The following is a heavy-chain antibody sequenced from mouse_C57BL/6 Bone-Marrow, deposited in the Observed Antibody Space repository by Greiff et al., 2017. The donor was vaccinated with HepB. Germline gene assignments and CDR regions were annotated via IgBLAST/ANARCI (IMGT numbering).Heavy chain of an antibody. D-gene: IGHD2-3*01. CDR1: GYTFTSYW. Sequence: QVQLKQPGAELVMPGASVKLSCKASGYTFTSYWMHWVKQRPGQGLEWIGEIDPSDSYTNYNQKFKGKSTLTVDKSSSTAYMQLSSLTSEDSAVYCCARDGYGARYFDYWGQGTTLTVSS. V-gene: IGHV1-69*01. J-gene: IGHJ2*01. CDR2: IDPSDSYT. CDR3: ARDGYGARYFDY.